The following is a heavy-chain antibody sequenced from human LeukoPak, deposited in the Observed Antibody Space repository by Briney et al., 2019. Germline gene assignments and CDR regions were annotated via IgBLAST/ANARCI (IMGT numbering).Heavy chain of an antibody. D-gene: IGHD6-19*01. CDR2: INIDGRRR. V-gene: IGHV3-74*01. CDR1: GFTFSSYW. J-gene: IGHJ4*02. CDR3: ATVAGDF. Sequence: GGSLSLSCAASGFTFSSYWMNWIRQAPGKGLVWVSRINIDGRRRDYADSVKGRFTISRDNAKNTVYLQMHSLRAEDTALYYCATVAGDFWGQGTLVTVSS.